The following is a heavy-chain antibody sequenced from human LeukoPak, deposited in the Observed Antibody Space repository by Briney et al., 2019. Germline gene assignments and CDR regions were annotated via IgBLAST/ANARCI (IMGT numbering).Heavy chain of an antibody. D-gene: IGHD2-2*03. Sequence: GGSLRLSCAASGFTFSSYAMIWVRQAPGKGLEWVSAISGSGGSTYYADSVKGRFTISRDNSKNTLYLQMNSLRAEDTAVYYCAKVGIVVVPAANREFDYWGQGTLVTVSS. CDR3: AKVGIVVVPAANREFDY. CDR1: GFTFSSYA. J-gene: IGHJ4*02. V-gene: IGHV3-23*01. CDR2: ISGSGGST.